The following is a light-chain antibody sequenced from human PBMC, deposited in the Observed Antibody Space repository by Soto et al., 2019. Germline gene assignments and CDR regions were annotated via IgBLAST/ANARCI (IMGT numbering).Light chain of an antibody. J-gene: IGLJ3*02. Sequence: QSALTQPASVSGSPGQSITISCTGTSIDVGGYNYVSWYQQHPGKAPKLMIYDVSNRPSGVSNRFSGSKSGNTASLTISGLQDEDEADYYCSSYTSSSTLVFGGGTKLTVL. CDR3: SSYTSSSTLV. CDR2: DVS. CDR1: SIDVGGYNY. V-gene: IGLV2-14*01.